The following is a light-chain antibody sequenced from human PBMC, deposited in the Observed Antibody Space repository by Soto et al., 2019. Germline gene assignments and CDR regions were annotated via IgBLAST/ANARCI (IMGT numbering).Light chain of an antibody. CDR3: SSYTSSSTLIV. Sequence: QSALTQPASVSGSPGQSITISCTGTSSDVGGYNYVSWYQQHPGKAPKLMIYDVSNRPSGVSNRFSGSKSGNTASLTISGLQAEDEAAYYYSSYTSSSTLIVFGTGTKVTVL. V-gene: IGLV2-14*01. CDR2: DVS. J-gene: IGLJ1*01. CDR1: SSDVGGYNY.